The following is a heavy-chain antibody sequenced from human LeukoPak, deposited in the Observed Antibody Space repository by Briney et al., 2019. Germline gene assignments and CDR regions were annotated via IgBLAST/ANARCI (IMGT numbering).Heavy chain of an antibody. V-gene: IGHV3-64*01. D-gene: IGHD6-13*01. J-gene: IGHJ6*02. CDR3: AREMYSSSWYSYYYGMDV. CDR1: GFAFSSYA. CDR2: ISSNGGST. Sequence: GGSLRLSCAASGFAFSSYAMHWVRQAPGKGLEYVSAISSNGGSTYYANSVKGRFTISRDNSKNTLYLQMGSLRAEDMAVYYCAREMYSSSWYSYYYGMDVWGQGTTVTVSS.